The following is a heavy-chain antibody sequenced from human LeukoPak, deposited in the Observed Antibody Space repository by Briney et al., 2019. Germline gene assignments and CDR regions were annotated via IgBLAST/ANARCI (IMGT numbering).Heavy chain of an antibody. V-gene: IGHV3-49*04. CDR1: GFTFADHA. Sequence: PGGSLRLSCIASGFTFADHAMGWVRQAPGRGLEWVGFIRSKAYRGTTEYAASVTGRFTISRDDSKSIAYLQMNSLETEDTAVYCTRGPILLWIHNGMDVWGQGTLVTVSS. CDR3: RGPILLWIHNGMDV. D-gene: IGHD5-18*01. J-gene: IGHJ4*02. CDR2: IRSKAYRGTT.